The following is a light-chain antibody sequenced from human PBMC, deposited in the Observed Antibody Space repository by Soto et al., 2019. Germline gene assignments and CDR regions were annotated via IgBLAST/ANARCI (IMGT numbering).Light chain of an antibody. Sequence: QSARTQPPSASGTPGQRVTISCSGSSSNIGSNTVNWYQQLPRTAPKLLIYSNNQRPSGVPDRFSGSKSGTSASLAISGLQSEDEADYYCAAWDDSLNGYVFGTGTKVTVL. CDR3: AAWDDSLNGYV. V-gene: IGLV1-44*01. CDR2: SNN. J-gene: IGLJ1*01. CDR1: SSNIGSNT.